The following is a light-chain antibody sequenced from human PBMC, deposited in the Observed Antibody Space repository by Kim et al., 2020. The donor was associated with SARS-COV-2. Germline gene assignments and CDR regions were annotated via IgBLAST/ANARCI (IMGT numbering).Light chain of an antibody. CDR3: QQYGSSPPYT. J-gene: IGKJ2*01. Sequence: PGERATLSCRASQSFSSSYLAWYQQKPGQAPRLLIYGASSRATGIPDRFSGSGSGTDFTLTISRLEPEDFAVYYCQQYGSSPPYTFGQGTELEI. V-gene: IGKV3-20*01. CDR2: GAS. CDR1: QSFSSSY.